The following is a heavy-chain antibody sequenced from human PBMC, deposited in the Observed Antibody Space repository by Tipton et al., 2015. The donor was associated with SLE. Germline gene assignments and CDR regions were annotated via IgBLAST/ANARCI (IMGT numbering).Heavy chain of an antibody. CDR1: GFTFSNYE. D-gene: IGHD3-9*01. J-gene: IGHJ4*02. CDR3: ARGAWGLVIPVFDN. CDR2: ISTRGTTI. V-gene: IGHV3-48*03. Sequence: RLSCTTSGFTFSNYEMNWVRQAPGKGLEWVSYISTRGTTIYYADSVKGRFTISRDNTKNSLFLQMSSLSAEDTALYYCARGAWGLVIPVFDNWGQGTLVTVSS.